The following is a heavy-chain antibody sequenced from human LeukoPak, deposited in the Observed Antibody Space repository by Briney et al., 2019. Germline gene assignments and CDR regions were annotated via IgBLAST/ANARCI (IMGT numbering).Heavy chain of an antibody. D-gene: IGHD3-16*01. CDR3: ARMGGVPA. J-gene: IGHJ5*02. V-gene: IGHV1-2*02. Sequence: GASVKVSCRASGYTFTGYYMDWVRQAPGQGLEWMGWIYPNSGGTKYAQKFQGRVTMTRDTSISTAYLEVSSLRSDDTAVYHCARMGGVPAWGQGTLVTVSS. CDR1: GYTFTGYY. CDR2: IYPNSGGT.